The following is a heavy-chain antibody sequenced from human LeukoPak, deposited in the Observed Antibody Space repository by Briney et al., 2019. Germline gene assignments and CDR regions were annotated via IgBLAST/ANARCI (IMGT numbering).Heavy chain of an antibody. D-gene: IGHD3-10*01. Sequence: PGGSLRLSCAASGFTFSSYWMSWVRQAPGKGLEWVANIMQDGSEKYYVDSVKGRFTISRDNAKNSLYLQMNSLRAEDTAVYYCAKDGVPSRWFGRNYFDYWGQGTLVTVSS. CDR2: IMQDGSEK. CDR3: AKDGVPSRWFGRNYFDY. CDR1: GFTFSSYW. V-gene: IGHV3-7*01. J-gene: IGHJ4*02.